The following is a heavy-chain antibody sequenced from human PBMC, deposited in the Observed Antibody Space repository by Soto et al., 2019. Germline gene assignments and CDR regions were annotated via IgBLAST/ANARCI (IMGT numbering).Heavy chain of an antibody. CDR1: GGGVCSSE. J-gene: IGHJ5*02. V-gene: IGHV4-59*02. D-gene: IGHD3-3*01. CDR3: ARVYSDFWSGYLAGGFDP. Sequence: SWSLSLACAVSGGGVCSSEWSWFRQPPRKGLDGSGYIYYSGSTNYNPSLKSRVTISVDTSKNHFSLKLSFVTAADTAVYYCARVYSDFWSGYLAGGFDPWGQGTLVTVSS. CDR2: IYYSGST.